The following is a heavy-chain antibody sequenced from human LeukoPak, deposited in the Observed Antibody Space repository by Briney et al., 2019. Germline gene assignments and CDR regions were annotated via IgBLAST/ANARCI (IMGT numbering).Heavy chain of an antibody. V-gene: IGHV1-46*01. Sequence: GASVKVSCKASGYTFTSYYMHWVRQAPGQGLEWMGIINPSGGSTSYAQKFQGRVTMTTDTSTSTAYMELRSLRSDDTAVYYCARVGEQLLWGVYFDYWGQGTLVTVSS. D-gene: IGHD2-2*01. CDR3: ARVGEQLLWGVYFDY. J-gene: IGHJ4*02. CDR1: GYTFTSYY. CDR2: INPSGGST.